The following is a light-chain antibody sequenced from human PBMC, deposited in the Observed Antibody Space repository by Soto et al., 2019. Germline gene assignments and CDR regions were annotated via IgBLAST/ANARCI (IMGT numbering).Light chain of an antibody. CDR3: QRSHTSPLT. CDR1: QSISNY. J-gene: IGKJ4*01. V-gene: IGKV1-39*01. CDR2: AAS. Sequence: DIQMIQSPSSLSASVGDRVTITCRASQSISNYLNWYQQRPGQAPKVLIYAASTLHIGVPPRFSGSDFGTHFALTISSLQPEDFATYYCQRSHTSPLTFGGGTKVEVK.